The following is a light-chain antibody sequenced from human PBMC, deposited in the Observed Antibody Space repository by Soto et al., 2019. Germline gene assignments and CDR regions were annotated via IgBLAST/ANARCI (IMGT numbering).Light chain of an antibody. J-gene: IGLJ2*01. CDR3: TAWDTSLTGHLV. CDR2: SND. Sequence: QSVLTQPPSASGAPGQTVTISCSGTTSNIGSHSVNWYRQLPGTAPKVVMFSNDERPSGVPDRFSGSKPGTSASLTITGLQSEDEADYYCTAWDTSLTGHLVFGGGTKLTVL. V-gene: IGLV1-44*01. CDR1: TSNIGSHS.